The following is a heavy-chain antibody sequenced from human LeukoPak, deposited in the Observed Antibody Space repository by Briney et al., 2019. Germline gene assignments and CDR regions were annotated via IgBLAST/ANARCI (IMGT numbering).Heavy chain of an antibody. J-gene: IGHJ6*02. V-gene: IGHV1-24*01. Sequence: ASVKVSCKASGYTFTSYGISWVRQAPGQGLEWMGGFDPEDGETIYAQKFQGRVTMTEDTSTDTAYKELSSLRSEDTAVYYCATDVTRYYGMDVWGQGTTVTVSS. CDR3: ATDVTRYYGMDV. CDR2: FDPEDGET. CDR1: GYTFTSYG.